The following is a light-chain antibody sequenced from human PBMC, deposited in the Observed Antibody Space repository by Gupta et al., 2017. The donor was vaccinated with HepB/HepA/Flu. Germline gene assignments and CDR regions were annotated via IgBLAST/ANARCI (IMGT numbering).Light chain of an antibody. CDR3: QQYYRTPPLT. Sequence: IVMNLSPEFRAASLGERATINCKSSQSVLYRSNNKNYLAWYQQKPGQPPKLLIYWASTRESGVPDRFSGSGSGTDFTLPISSLQAEDVAVYYCQQYYRTPPLTFGQGTKVEIK. J-gene: IGKJ1*01. CDR2: WAS. V-gene: IGKV4-1*01. CDR1: QSVLYRSNNKNY.